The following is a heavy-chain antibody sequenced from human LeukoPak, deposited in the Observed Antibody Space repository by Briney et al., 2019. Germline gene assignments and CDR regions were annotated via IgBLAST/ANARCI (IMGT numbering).Heavy chain of an antibody. Sequence: SETLSLTCAVYGGSFSGYYWSWIRQPPGKGLEWIGEINHSGSTNYNPSLKSRVTISVDTSKNQFSLKLSSVTAADTAVYYCARMIVVVPAANTYADYWGQGTLVTVSS. CDR1: GGSFSGYY. CDR3: ARMIVVVPAANTYADY. D-gene: IGHD2-2*01. V-gene: IGHV4-34*01. J-gene: IGHJ4*02. CDR2: INHSGST.